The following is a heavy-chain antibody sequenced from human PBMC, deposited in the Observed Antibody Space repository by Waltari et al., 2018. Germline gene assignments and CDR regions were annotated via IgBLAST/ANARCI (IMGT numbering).Heavy chain of an antibody. CDR3: ARVPRNCGYRLDY. Sequence: QVQLVQSGAEVKKPGSSVKVSCKASGGTLISYAMSWVRQAPGEGLEGMGGFIPIYSTKKNAQKFQHRVTITADESTSTADMELRSLRSEDTAVYYCARVPRNCGYRLDYWGQVTLVTVSS. D-gene: IGHD5-12*01. J-gene: IGHJ4*02. CDR1: GGTLISYA. CDR2: FIPIYSTK. V-gene: IGHV1-69*12.